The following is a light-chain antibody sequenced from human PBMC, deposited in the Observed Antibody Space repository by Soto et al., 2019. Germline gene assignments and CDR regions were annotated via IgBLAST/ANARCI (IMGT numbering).Light chain of an antibody. Sequence: QSVLTQPASVSGSPGQSITISCTGTRSDVGGYNYVSWYQQHPGKAPKLMIYEVSNRPSGVSNRFSGSKSGNTASLTISGLQAEDEADYYCSSYTRSSTLVFGGGTKLTVL. CDR2: EVS. J-gene: IGLJ2*01. V-gene: IGLV2-14*01. CDR1: RSDVGGYNY. CDR3: SSYTRSSTLV.